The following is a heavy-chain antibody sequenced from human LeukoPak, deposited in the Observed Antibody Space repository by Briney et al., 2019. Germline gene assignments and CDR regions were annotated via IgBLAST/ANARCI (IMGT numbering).Heavy chain of an antibody. V-gene: IGHV3-53*01. Sequence: GGSLRLSCAASGFSVSSSYMSWVRQAPGKGLEWVSVIYSDSNTYYADSVKGRFTISRDNSKNTLYLQMNSLRAEDTAVYYCARNADSNSVDYWGQGTLVTVSS. CDR1: GFSVSSSY. J-gene: IGHJ4*02. CDR2: IYSDSNT. CDR3: ARNADSNSVDY. D-gene: IGHD6-13*01.